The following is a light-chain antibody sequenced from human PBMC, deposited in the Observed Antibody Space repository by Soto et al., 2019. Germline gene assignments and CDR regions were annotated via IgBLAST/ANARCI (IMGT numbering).Light chain of an antibody. CDR1: SSNIGSHY. CDR2: RNN. J-gene: IGLJ2*01. V-gene: IGLV1-47*01. Sequence: QSVLTQPPSASGTPGQRVTMSCSGSSSNIGSHYVYWYQQLPGTAPKVLLYRNNQRPSGVPDRCSGYKSGTSASLAISGLRSEDEADYYCATWDDSLSVLFGGGTKLTVL. CDR3: ATWDDSLSVL.